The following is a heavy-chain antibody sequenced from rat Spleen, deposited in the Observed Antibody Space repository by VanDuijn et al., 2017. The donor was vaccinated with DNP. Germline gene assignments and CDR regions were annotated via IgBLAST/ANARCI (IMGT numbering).Heavy chain of an antibody. V-gene: IGHV2S12*01. CDR1: GFSLTTNG. CDR2: ISSGGNT. Sequence: QVQLKESGPGLVQPSQTLSLTCTVSGFSLTTNGVSWVRQPPGKGLEWIAAISSGGNTYYNSALKSRLSISRDTSKSQVFLKMNSLQTEDTAIYFCTRWDYWGQGVMVTVSS. CDR3: TRWDY. J-gene: IGHJ2*01.